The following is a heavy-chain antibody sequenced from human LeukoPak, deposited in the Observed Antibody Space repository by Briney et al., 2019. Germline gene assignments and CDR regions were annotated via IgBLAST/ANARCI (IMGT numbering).Heavy chain of an antibody. CDR2: INGESTFK. CDR1: GFSFSSPG. D-gene: IGHD1-7*01. Sequence: PGGSLRLSCTASGFSFSSPGMNWVRQAPGKGLEWVSSINGESTFKVYADSVKGRFTISRDNAKNSLYPQMDSLRAEDTAVYYCAKYQTGTWTSYDSSDIWGRGTLVTVSS. CDR3: AKYQTGTWTSYDSSDI. J-gene: IGHJ3*02. V-gene: IGHV3-21*01.